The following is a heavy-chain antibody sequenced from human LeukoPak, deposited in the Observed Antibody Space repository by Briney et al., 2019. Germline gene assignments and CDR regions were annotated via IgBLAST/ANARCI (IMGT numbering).Heavy chain of an antibody. CDR2: IHNSGSTK. D-gene: IGHD2-15*01. CDR3: ARERGRGYWSGGSCYYPPHNWFDP. V-gene: IGHV3-48*03. J-gene: IGHJ5*02. Sequence: PGVSLTLSCAASGFIFSSYEMNWVRQAPGKGLEWVSYIHNSGSTKYYADSVKGRFTISRDNAKSSLYLQMNSLRAEDTAVYYCARERGRGYWSGGSCYYPPHNWFDPWGQGTLVTVSS. CDR1: GFIFSSYE.